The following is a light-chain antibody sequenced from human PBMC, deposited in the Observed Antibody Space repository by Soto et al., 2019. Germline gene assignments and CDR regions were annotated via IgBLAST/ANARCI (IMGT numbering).Light chain of an antibody. CDR3: KQYNNWPRT. V-gene: IGKV3-15*01. Sequence: EIVMTQSPATLSMSPGERATLSCRASQSVSSNLAWYQQKPGQAPRLLIYGASTRATGIPAWFSGSGSGTEFTLTISSLQSEDFAVYFCKQYNNWPRTFGQGTKVDIK. J-gene: IGKJ1*01. CDR1: QSVSSN. CDR2: GAS.